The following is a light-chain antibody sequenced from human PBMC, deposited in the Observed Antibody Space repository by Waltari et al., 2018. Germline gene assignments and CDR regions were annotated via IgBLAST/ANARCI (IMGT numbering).Light chain of an antibody. CDR2: AAS. V-gene: IGKV1-39*01. CDR1: QSISSY. J-gene: IGKJ2*01. CDR3: QQSYSTPPMYT. Sequence: DIQMTQSPSSLSASVGDRVTIPSRASQSISSYLNWYQQKPGKAPKLLINAASSLQSGVPSRFSGSGSGTDFTLTISSLQPEDFATYYCQQSYSTPPMYTFGQGTKLEIK.